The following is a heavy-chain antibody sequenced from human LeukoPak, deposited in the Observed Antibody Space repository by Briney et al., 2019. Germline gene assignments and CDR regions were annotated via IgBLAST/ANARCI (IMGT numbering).Heavy chain of an antibody. CDR1: GYSFTSYW. CDR3: ARQEYCSGGSCYTWFDP. J-gene: IGHJ5*02. V-gene: IGHV5-51*01. CDR2: IYPADSDI. Sequence: GESLKISCKGSGYSFTSYWIGWVRQMPGKGLEWMGIIYPADSDIRYSPSFQGQVTILADKSISTAYLQWSSLKASDTAMYYCARQEYCSGGSCYTWFDPWGQGTLVTVS. D-gene: IGHD2-15*01.